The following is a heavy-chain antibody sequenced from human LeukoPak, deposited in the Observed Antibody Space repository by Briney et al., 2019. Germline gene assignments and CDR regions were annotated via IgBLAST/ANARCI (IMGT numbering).Heavy chain of an antibody. CDR3: AKENYDSSGCLDY. Sequence: GRSLRLSCAASGFTFSSYGMHWVRQAPGKGLEWVAVISYDGSNKYYADSVKGRFTISRDNSKNTLYLQMNSLRAEDTAVYYCAKENYDSSGCLDYWGQGTLVTVSS. V-gene: IGHV3-30*18. CDR2: ISYDGSNK. D-gene: IGHD3-22*01. J-gene: IGHJ4*02. CDR1: GFTFSSYG.